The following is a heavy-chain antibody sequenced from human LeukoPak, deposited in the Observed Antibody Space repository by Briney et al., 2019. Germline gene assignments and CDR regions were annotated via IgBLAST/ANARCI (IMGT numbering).Heavy chain of an antibody. V-gene: IGHV1-2*06. Sequence: ASEKLSCTASGYTFTGSSLPRARQAPPPGLEWIGRINPSSGGTNYAQKFQGRVTMTRDTSISTAYMELSRLRSDDTAVYYCARVGQSADYWGQGTLVTVSS. CDR2: INPSSGGT. J-gene: IGHJ4*02. D-gene: IGHD1-26*01. CDR1: GYTFTGSS. CDR3: ARVGQSADY.